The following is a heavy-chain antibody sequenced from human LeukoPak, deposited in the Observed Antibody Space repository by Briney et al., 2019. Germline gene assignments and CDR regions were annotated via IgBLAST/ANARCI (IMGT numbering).Heavy chain of an antibody. Sequence: GGSLRLSCAASGFTFSGYGMNWVRQAPGKGLEWVAVISVDGSDKYYADSVKGRFTISRDNSNNTLYLQMNSLRVEDTAMYYCARGSFFSTARWFDPWGQGTLVTVSS. CDR2: ISVDGSDK. J-gene: IGHJ5*02. V-gene: IGHV3-33*01. D-gene: IGHD3/OR15-3a*01. CDR3: ARGSFFSTARWFDP. CDR1: GFTFSGYG.